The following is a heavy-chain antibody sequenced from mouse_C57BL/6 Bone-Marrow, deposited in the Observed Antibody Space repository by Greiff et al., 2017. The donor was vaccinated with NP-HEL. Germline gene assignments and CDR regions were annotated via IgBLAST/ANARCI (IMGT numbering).Heavy chain of an antibody. Sequence: EVMLVESGGGLVKPGGSLKLSCAASGFTFSSYAMSWVRQTPEKRLEWVATISDGGSYTYYPDNVKGRFTISRDNAKNNLYLQMSHLKSEDTAMYYCARDGEFDYWGQGTTLTVSS. J-gene: IGHJ2*01. CDR1: GFTFSSYA. CDR2: ISDGGSYT. CDR3: ARDGEFDY. V-gene: IGHV5-4*01.